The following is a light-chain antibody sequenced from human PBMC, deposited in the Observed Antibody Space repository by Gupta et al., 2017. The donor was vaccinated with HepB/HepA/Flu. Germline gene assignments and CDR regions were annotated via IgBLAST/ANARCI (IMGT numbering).Light chain of an antibody. J-gene: IGKJ1*01. Sequence: IPMTQSPSSLSASAGAEVTLTFRASQGISNYLAWYQQKPGKAPRLLIYAASTLQSGVPARFSGSGSGTEFTLTISSLQSEDFATYYCQQYNNCPWTFGQGTKVEIK. CDR1: QGISNY. CDR2: AAS. V-gene: IGKV1-27*01. CDR3: QQYNNCPWT.